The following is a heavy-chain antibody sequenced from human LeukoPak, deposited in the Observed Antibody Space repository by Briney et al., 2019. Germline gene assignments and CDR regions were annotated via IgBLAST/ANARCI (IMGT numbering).Heavy chain of an antibody. D-gene: IGHD6-19*01. CDR1: GGSISSSSYY. J-gene: IGHJ6*02. CDR3: ASLCSSGWYPLSSYYYYGMDV. V-gene: IGHV4-39*01. Sequence: TSETLSLTCTVSGGSISSSSYYWGWIRQPPGKGLEWIGSIYYSGSTYYNPSLKSRVTISVDTSKNQFSLKLSSVTAADTAVYYCASLCSSGWYPLSSYYYYGMDVWGQGTTVTVSS. CDR2: IYYSGST.